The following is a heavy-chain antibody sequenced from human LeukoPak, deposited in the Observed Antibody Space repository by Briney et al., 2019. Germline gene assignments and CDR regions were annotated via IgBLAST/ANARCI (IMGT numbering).Heavy chain of an antibody. CDR2: INHSGST. CDR3: ARAGYQLLYHFDY. Sequence: SETLSLTCAVYGGSFSGYYWSWIRQPPGKGLEWIGEINHSGSTNYNPSLKSRVTISVDTSKNQFSLKLSSVTAADTAVYYCARAGYQLLYHFDYWGQGTLATVSS. V-gene: IGHV4-34*01. D-gene: IGHD2-2*02. J-gene: IGHJ4*02. CDR1: GGSFSGYY.